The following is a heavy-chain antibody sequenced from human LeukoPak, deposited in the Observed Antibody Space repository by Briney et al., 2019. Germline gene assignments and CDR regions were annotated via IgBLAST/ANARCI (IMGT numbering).Heavy chain of an antibody. D-gene: IGHD3-10*01. CDR3: ARLWGSGSVAFFDY. J-gene: IGHJ4*02. CDR1: GFTFSNYN. V-gene: IGHV3-21*01. Sequence: PGGSLRLPCAASGFTFSNYNMNWVRQAPGKGLEWVSSISSSSHYIYYADSVKGRFTISRDNAKNSLYLQMDSLRAEDTAVYYCARLWGSGSVAFFDYWGQGTLLTVSS. CDR2: ISSSSHYI.